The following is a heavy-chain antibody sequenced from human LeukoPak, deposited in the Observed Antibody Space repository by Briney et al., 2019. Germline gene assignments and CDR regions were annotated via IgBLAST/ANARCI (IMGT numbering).Heavy chain of an antibody. CDR2: IYYIGST. Sequence: SETLSLTCTVSGGSISSYYWSWIRQPPGKGLEWIGYIYYIGSTNYNPSLKSRVTISVDTSKNQFSLKLSSVTAADTAVYYCARRPHYYDSSGRTGGNRFDPWGQGTLVTVSS. D-gene: IGHD3-22*01. CDR3: ARRPHYYDSSGRTGGNRFDP. CDR1: GGSISSYY. J-gene: IGHJ5*02. V-gene: IGHV4-59*08.